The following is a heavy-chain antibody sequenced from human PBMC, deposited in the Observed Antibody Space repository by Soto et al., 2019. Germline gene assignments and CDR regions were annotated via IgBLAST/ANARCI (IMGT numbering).Heavy chain of an antibody. V-gene: IGHV3-30*18. CDR3: AKGCSYSDCDY. J-gene: IGHJ4*02. Sequence: QVQLVESGGGVVQPGRSLRLSCAASGFTFSSYGMHWVRQAPGKGLEWVAVISYDGSNKYYADSVKGRFTISRDNSKNAQALQMNSVRGEDTTVYSCAKGCSYSDCDYFCPGPLGSVSS. CDR1: GFTFSSYG. CDR2: ISYDGSNK. D-gene: IGHD5-18*01.